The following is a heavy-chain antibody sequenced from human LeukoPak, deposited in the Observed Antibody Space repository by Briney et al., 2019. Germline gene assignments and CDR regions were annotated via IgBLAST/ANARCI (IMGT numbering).Heavy chain of an antibody. CDR2: ISGSGGST. Sequence: GGSLRLSCAASGFTFSSYAMSWVRQAPGKGLEWVSAISGSGGSTYYADSVKGRFTISRDNSKNTLYLQMNSLKTEDTAVYYCTADYCSGGSCYYYYGMDVWGQGTTVTVSS. CDR3: TADYCSGGSCYYYYGMDV. J-gene: IGHJ6*02. D-gene: IGHD2-15*01. CDR1: GFTFSSYA. V-gene: IGHV3-23*01.